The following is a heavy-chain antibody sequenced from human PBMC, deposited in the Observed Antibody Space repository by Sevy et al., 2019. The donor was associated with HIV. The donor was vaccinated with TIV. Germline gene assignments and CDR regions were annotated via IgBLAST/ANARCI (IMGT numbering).Heavy chain of an antibody. CDR2: IYYSGSN. D-gene: IGHD3-10*01. V-gene: IGHV4-59*01. J-gene: IGHJ4*02. Sequence: SETLSLTCTVSGGSISSYYWSWIRQPPGKGLEWIGYIYYSGSNNYNPSLKSRVTISVDTSKNQFSLKLSSVTAADTAVYYCARGPPLSESEEDYYGSGSYPYWGQGTLVTVSS. CDR3: ARGPPLSESEEDYYGSGSYPY. CDR1: GGSISSYY.